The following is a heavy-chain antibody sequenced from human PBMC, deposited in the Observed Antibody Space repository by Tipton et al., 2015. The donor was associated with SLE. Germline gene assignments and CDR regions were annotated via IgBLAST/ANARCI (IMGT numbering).Heavy chain of an antibody. CDR3: ARSPPPEDYYDH. CDR2: IYRSGRT. V-gene: IGHV3-53*01. Sequence: GSLRLSCAASGFAVSDNFMNWVRQAPGKGLEWVSAIYRSGRTYYADSVKGRFTISRDNSKNTVYLQMNSLGAEDTAVYYCARSPPPEDYYDHWGQGTLVTVSS. J-gene: IGHJ4*02. CDR1: GFAVSDNF.